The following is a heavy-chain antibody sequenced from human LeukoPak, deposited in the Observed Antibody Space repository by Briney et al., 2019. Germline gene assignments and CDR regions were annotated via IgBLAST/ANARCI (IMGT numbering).Heavy chain of an antibody. V-gene: IGHV4-39*07. CDR3: ARSHGGY. J-gene: IGHJ4*02. CDR2: IYYSGST. Sequence: PSETLSLTCTVSGVSISSINYYWGWIRQPPGKGLEWIGSIYYSGSTFYNPSLKSRVTISVDTSKNQFSLKLSSVTAADTAVYYCARSHGGYWGQGMLVTVSS. D-gene: IGHD3-10*01. CDR1: GVSISSINYY.